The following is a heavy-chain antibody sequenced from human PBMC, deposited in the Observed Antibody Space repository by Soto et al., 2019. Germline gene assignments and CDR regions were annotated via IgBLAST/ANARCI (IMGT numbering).Heavy chain of an antibody. D-gene: IGHD2-2*01. CDR1: GGSINSYD. CDR3: ARPVQPHNWFDP. Sequence: SETLSLTCIVSGGSINSYDWSWIRQPPGKGLEWIGSIYYSGNTNYNPSLKSRVTISVDTSKNQYYLKLNSVTAADTAVYYCARPVQPHNWFDPWGQGTLVTVSS. J-gene: IGHJ5*02. CDR2: IYYSGNT. V-gene: IGHV4-59*01.